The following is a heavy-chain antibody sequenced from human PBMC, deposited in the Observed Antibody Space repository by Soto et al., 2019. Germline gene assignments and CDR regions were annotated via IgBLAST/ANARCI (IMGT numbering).Heavy chain of an antibody. D-gene: IGHD3-3*01. Sequence: EGSLRLSCTASGLTLGNYDIHWVRQATGKGLEWVSAISIAGDTYYADSVEGRFTVSRENAKNSVYLQLNSLRDGDSAVYYCVRGHSGTILGVVMPGIDFWGRGTVVTVSS. CDR1: GLTLGNYD. CDR2: ISIAGDT. J-gene: IGHJ3*01. V-gene: IGHV3-13*01. CDR3: VRGHSGTILGVVMPGIDF.